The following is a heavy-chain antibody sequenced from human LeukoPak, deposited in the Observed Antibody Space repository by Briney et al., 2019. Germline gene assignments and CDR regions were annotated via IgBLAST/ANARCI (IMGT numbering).Heavy chain of an antibody. CDR2: ISAYNGNT. J-gene: IGHJ6*02. CDR3: ARDHEYDILTGQTSYYYYGMDV. D-gene: IGHD3-9*01. CDR1: GYTFTSYG. V-gene: IGHV1-18*01. Sequence: ASVKVFCKASGYTFTSYGISWVRQAPGQGLEWMGWISAYNGNTNYAQKLQGRVTMTTDTSTSTAYMELRSLRSDDTAVYYCARDHEYDILTGQTSYYYYGMDVWGQGTTVTVSS.